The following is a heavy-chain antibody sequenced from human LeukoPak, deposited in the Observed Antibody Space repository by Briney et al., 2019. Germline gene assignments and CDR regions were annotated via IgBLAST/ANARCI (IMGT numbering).Heavy chain of an antibody. CDR3: ARDRDIVATISSFDY. CDR2: IIPILGIA. CDR1: GGTFSSYA. D-gene: IGHD5-12*01. Sequence: SVKVSCKASGGTFSSYAISWVRQAPGQGLEWMGRIIPILGIANYAQKFQGRVTISADKSTSTAYMELSSLRSEDTAVYYCARDRDIVATISSFDYWGQGTLVTVSS. V-gene: IGHV1-69*04. J-gene: IGHJ4*02.